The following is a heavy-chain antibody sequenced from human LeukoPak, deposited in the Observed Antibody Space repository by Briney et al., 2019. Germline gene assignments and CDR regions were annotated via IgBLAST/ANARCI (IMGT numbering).Heavy chain of an antibody. CDR1: GFTFSSYW. J-gene: IGHJ4*02. CDR2: ISGSGTTI. V-gene: IGHV3-48*04. D-gene: IGHD3-22*01. Sequence: GRSLRLSCAASGFTFSSYWMHWVRQAPGKGLEWLSYISGSGTTIYYADSVKGRFTLSRDNAKSSLYLQMSSLRAEDTAVYYRARPPPYYYGGRGYGTDHWGQGTLVTVSS. CDR3: ARPPPYYYGGRGYGTDH.